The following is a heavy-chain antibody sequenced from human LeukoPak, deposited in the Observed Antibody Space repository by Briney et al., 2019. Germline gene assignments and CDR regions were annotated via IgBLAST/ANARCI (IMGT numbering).Heavy chain of an antibody. J-gene: IGHJ5*02. CDR2: INSDGINT. Sequence: GGSLRLSCAASGFTFSNYWMHWVRQAPGKGLVWVSRINSDGINTSYADSVKGRFTISRDNAKNTLNLQMNSLTAEDTAVHYCVRAYHPGGWFDPWGQGTLVTVSS. CDR1: GFTFSNYW. V-gene: IGHV3-74*01. D-gene: IGHD2-21*01. CDR3: VRAYHPGGWFDP.